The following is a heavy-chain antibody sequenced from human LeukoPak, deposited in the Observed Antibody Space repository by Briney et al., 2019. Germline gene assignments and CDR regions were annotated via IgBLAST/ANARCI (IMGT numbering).Heavy chain of an antibody. J-gene: IGHJ3*02. CDR1: GGSISSYY. V-gene: IGHV4-59*01. CDR2: IYYSGST. D-gene: IGHD2-15*01. CDR3: AACSGGSCYRNDAFDI. Sequence: PSETLSLTCTVSGGSISSYYWSWIRQPPGKGLEWIGYIYYSGSTNYNPSLKSRVTISVDTSKNQFSLKLSSVTAADTAVYYCAACSGGSCYRNDAFDIWGQGTMVTVFS.